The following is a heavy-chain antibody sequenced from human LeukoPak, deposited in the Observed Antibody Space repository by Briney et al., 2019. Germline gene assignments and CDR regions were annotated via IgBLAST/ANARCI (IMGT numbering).Heavy chain of an antibody. CDR3: AKDPGTTKSPLFDY. D-gene: IGHD1-7*01. CDR1: GFTFDDYA. Sequence: PGGSLRLSCAASGFTFDDYAMHWVRQAPGKGLEWVSGISWNSGSIGYADSVKGRFTISRDIAKNSLYLQMNSLRAEDTALYYCAKDPGTTKSPLFDYWGQGTLVTVSS. J-gene: IGHJ4*02. V-gene: IGHV3-9*01. CDR2: ISWNSGSI.